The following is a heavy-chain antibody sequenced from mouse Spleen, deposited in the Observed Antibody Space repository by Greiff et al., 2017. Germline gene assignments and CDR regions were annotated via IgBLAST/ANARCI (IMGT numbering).Heavy chain of an antibody. V-gene: IGHV2-9-1*01. Sequence: VKLMESGPGLVAPSQSLSITCTVSGFSLTSYAISWVRQPPGKGLEWLGVIWTGGGTNYNSALKSRLSISKDNSKSQVFLKMNSLQTDDTARYYCARGGYYEGLYYFDYWGQGTTLTVSS. CDR2: IWTGGGT. D-gene: IGHD2-3*01. CDR3: ARGGYYEGLYYFDY. J-gene: IGHJ2*01. CDR1: GFSLTSYA.